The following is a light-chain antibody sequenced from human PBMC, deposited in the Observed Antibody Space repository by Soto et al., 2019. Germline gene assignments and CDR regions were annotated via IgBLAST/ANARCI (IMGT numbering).Light chain of an antibody. CDR2: SNN. CDR1: SSNIGSNT. J-gene: IGLJ2*01. CDR3: AAWDDSLNVVV. V-gene: IGLV1-44*01. Sequence: QSVLTQPPSASGTPGQRVTISCSGSSSNIGSNTVNWYQQLPGTAPKLLIYSNNQRPSGVPDRFSGSKSGTSASLAISGLQSEDEADYYCAAWDDSLNVVVFGGGPHLTVL.